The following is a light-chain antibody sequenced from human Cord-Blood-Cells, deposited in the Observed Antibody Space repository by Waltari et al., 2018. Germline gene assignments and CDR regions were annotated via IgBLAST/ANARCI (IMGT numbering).Light chain of an antibody. CDR1: QSISSY. CDR2: AAS. V-gene: IGKV1-39*01. Sequence: DIQMTQSPSSLSASVGDRVTITCRSSQSISSYLNWYQQKPGKAPKLLIYAASSLQSGVPSSFSGSGSVTDFTLTISSRQPEDFATHYCQQSYSTPYTFGQGTKLEIK. CDR3: QQSYSTPYT. J-gene: IGKJ2*01.